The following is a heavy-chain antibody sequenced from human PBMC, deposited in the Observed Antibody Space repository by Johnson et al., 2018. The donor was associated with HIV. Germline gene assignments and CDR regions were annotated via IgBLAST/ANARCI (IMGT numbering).Heavy chain of an antibody. CDR3: ARDNGDTIFGVVIREGGFDI. V-gene: IGHV3-7*01. D-gene: IGHD3-3*01. J-gene: IGHJ3*02. Sequence: VQLVESGGGLVQPGGSLRLSCAASGFTFSSYWMSWVRQAPGKGLEWVANIKQDGSEKYYVDSVKGRFTISRDNAKNSLYLQMNSLRAEDTAVYYCARDNGDTIFGVVIREGGFDIWGQGTMVIVSS. CDR2: IKQDGSEK. CDR1: GFTFSSYW.